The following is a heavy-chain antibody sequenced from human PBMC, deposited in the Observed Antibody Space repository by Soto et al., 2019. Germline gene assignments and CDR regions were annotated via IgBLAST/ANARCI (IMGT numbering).Heavy chain of an antibody. V-gene: IGHV5-51*03. J-gene: IGHJ6*02. Sequence: GEALKTCCQASGYSFTHRGIAWLRQMPGKGLEWRGVIYPLDSDTKYTPSFDGQVTMSVDKSVNTASLLLNSLKASDTAIYFCARVIVPQGSTMGGMDVWGQGTTVTVSS. CDR1: GYSFTHRG. D-gene: IGHD2-21*01. CDR2: IYPLDSDT. CDR3: ARVIVPQGSTMGGMDV.